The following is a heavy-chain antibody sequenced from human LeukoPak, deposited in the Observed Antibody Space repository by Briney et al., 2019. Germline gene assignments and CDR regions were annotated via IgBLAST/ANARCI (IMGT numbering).Heavy chain of an antibody. Sequence: PGRSLRLSCAASGFTFDDYAMHWVRQAPGKGLGWVSGISWNSGSIGYADSVKGRFTISRDNAKNSLYLQMNSLRAEDTALYYCAKGGGSSWYGDFDYWGQGTLVTVSS. CDR3: AKGGGSSWYGDFDY. D-gene: IGHD6-13*01. CDR1: GFTFDDYA. CDR2: ISWNSGSI. J-gene: IGHJ4*02. V-gene: IGHV3-9*01.